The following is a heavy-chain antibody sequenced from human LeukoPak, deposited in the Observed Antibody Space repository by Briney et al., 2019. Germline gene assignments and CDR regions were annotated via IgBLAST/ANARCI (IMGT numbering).Heavy chain of an antibody. CDR2: IYYSGST. D-gene: IGHD1-26*01. V-gene: IGHV4-39*07. J-gene: IGHJ4*02. CDR3: ARVRSGSYYRQFDY. Sequence: SETLSLTCTVSGGSISSSSYYWGWIRQPPGKGLEWIGSIYYSGSTYYNPSLKSRVTISVDTSKNQFSLKLSSVTAADTAVYYCARVRSGSYYRQFDYRGQGTLVTVSS. CDR1: GGSISSSSYY.